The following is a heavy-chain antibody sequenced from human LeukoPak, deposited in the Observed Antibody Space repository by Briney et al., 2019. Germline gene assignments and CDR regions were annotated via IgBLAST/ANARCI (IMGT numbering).Heavy chain of an antibody. V-gene: IGHV3-9*01. CDR1: GFTFDDYA. J-gene: IGHJ4*02. CDR3: ATGRIVATMGSFDY. Sequence: PGGSLRLSCAASGFTFDDYAMHWVRQAPGKGLEWVSGISWNSGSIGYADSVKGRFTISRDNAKNSLYLQMNSLRAEDTALYYCATGRIVATMGSFDYWGQGTLVTVSS. D-gene: IGHD5-12*01. CDR2: ISWNSGSI.